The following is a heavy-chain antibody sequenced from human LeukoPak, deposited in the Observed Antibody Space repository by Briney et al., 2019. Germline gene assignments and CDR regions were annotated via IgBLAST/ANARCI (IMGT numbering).Heavy chain of an antibody. J-gene: IGHJ4*02. D-gene: IGHD7-27*01. V-gene: IGHV4-34*01. CDR2: INHSGST. CDR3: ARLNTNWGFQVDH. CDR1: GGSFSGYY. Sequence: TSETLSLTCAVYGGSFSGYYWSWIRQPPGKGLEWIGEINHSGSTNYNPSLKSRVTMSVDTSKNQLSLKLSSVTAADTAVYYCARLNTNWGFQVDHWGQGTLVTVSS.